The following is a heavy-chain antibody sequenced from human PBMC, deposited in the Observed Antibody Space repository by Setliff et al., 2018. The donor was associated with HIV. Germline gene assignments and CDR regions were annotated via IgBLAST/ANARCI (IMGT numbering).Heavy chain of an antibody. Sequence: ASVKVSCKASGYTFTDYYMHWVQQAPAKGLEWMGRVDPKNGDTMYAEKLRGRVTITADTSTDTAYLELSSLRSEDTAIYYCATLDYYGSATYNLALHYWGQGTLVTVSS. CDR1: GYTFTDYY. D-gene: IGHD3-10*01. V-gene: IGHV1-69-2*01. CDR2: VDPKNGDT. CDR3: ATLDYYGSATYNLALHY. J-gene: IGHJ4*02.